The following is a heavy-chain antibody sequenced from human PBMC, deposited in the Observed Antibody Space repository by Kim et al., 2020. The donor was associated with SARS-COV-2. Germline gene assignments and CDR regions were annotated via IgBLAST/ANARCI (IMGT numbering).Heavy chain of an antibody. V-gene: IGHV4-31*03. CDR2: IYYSGST. Sequence: SETLSLTCTVSGGSISSGIYYWSWLRQHPGKGLEWIGYIYYSGSTYYNPSLKSRVTISVDTFKNQFSLKLSSVTAADTAVYYCARDQVDQKAYFDYWGQGTLVTVSS. CDR1: GGSISSGIYY. J-gene: IGHJ4*02. CDR3: ARDQVDQKAYFDY. D-gene: IGHD2-15*01.